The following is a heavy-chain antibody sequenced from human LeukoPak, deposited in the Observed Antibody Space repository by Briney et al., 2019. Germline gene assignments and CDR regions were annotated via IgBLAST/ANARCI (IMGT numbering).Heavy chain of an antibody. J-gene: IGHJ6*03. CDR3: ARHNSPRYCSGGSCYSKVYMDV. CDR2: IYPGDSDT. CDR1: GYSFTSYW. D-gene: IGHD2-15*01. Sequence: GESLKISCKGSGYSFTSYWIAWVRQMSGKGLEWMGIIYPGDSDTRYSPSFQGQVTISADKSISTAYLQWSSLKASDTAMYYCARHNSPRYCSGGSCYSKVYMDVWGKGTTVTVSS. V-gene: IGHV5-51*01.